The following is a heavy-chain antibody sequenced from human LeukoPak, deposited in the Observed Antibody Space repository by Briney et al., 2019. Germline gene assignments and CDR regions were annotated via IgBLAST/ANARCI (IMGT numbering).Heavy chain of an antibody. CDR1: GGSLWSFY. Sequence: SETLSLTCTVSGGSLWSFYWSWIRQPPGKGLEWIGYIYYSGSTNYNPSLKSRVTILVDTSKNQFSPKLSSVTAADTAVYYCARAPGTTFDYWGHGNMVTVSS. CDR2: IYYSGST. V-gene: IGHV4-59*08. CDR3: ARAPGTTFDY. D-gene: IGHD4-17*01. J-gene: IGHJ4*01.